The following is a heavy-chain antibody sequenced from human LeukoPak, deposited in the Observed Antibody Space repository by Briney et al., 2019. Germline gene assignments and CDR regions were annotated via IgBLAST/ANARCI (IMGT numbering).Heavy chain of an antibody. J-gene: IGHJ4*02. V-gene: IGHV1-18*01. D-gene: IGHD5-18*01. CDR3: AREWGIQLWTSFDY. CDR2: ISAYNGNT. CDR1: GYTFTSYG. Sequence: GASVKVSCKASGYTFTSYGISWVRQAPGQGLEWMGWISAYNGNTNYAQKLQGRVTMTTDTSTSTAYMELRSLRSDDTAVYYCAREWGIQLWTSFDYWGQGTLVTASS.